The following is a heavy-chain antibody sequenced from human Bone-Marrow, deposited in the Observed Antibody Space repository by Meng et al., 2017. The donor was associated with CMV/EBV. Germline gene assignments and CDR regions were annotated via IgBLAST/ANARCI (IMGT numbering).Heavy chain of an antibody. D-gene: IGHD3-3*01. Sequence: SGPTLVKPTQTLTLTCTFSGFSLSTSGVGVGWIRQPPGKALEWLALIYWNDDKRYSPSLKSRLTITKDTSKNQVVLTMTNMDPVDTATYYCAHRRGYDFWASYGMDVWGQGPTVTFYS. V-gene: IGHV2-5*01. J-gene: IGHJ6*01. CDR3: AHRRGYDFWASYGMDV. CDR2: IYWNDDK. CDR1: GFSLSTSGVG.